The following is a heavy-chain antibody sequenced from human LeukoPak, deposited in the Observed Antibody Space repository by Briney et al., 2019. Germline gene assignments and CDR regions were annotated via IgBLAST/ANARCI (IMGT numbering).Heavy chain of an antibody. J-gene: IGHJ4*02. Sequence: SETLSLTCTVSGGSISSSSYYWGWIRQPPGKGLEWIGSIYYSGSTYYNPSLKSRVTISVDTSKNQFSLELSSVTAADTAVYYCARLADLTVADYWGQGTLVTVSS. D-gene: IGHD5-12*01. CDR3: ARLADLTVADY. V-gene: IGHV4-39*01. CDR1: GGSISSSSYY. CDR2: IYYSGST.